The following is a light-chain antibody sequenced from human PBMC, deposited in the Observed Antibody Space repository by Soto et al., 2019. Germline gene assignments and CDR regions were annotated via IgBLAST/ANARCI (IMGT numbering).Light chain of an antibody. CDR3: SSYAGSNNLV. V-gene: IGLV2-8*01. CDR1: SSDIGGYDY. J-gene: IGLJ3*02. Sequence: QSVLTQPPSASGSPGKSVTISCTGTSSDIGGYDYVSWYQQHPGKAPKLIIYEVSKRPSGVPDRFSGSKSGNTASLTVSGLQAEDEADYYCSSYAGSNNLVFAGGTK. CDR2: EVS.